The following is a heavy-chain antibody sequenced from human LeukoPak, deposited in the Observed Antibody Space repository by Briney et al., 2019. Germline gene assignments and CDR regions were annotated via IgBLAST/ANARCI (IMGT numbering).Heavy chain of an antibody. D-gene: IGHD6-19*01. V-gene: IGHV4-59*02. Sequence: GSLRLSCAASGFTVSSNYMSWIRQPPGEGLEWIGYIYYSGSTNYNPSLKSRVTISVDPSKNQFSLKLSSVTAADTAVYYCARVGSGWYNDYWGQGTLVTVSS. CDR3: ARVGSGWYNDY. CDR2: IYYSGST. J-gene: IGHJ4*02. CDR1: GFTVSSNY.